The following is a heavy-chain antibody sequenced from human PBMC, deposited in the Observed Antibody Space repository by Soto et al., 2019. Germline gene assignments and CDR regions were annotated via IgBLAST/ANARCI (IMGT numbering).Heavy chain of an antibody. CDR1: GGTFSSYT. V-gene: IGHV1-69*02. Sequence: QVQLVQSGAEVKKPGSSVKVSCKASGGTFSSYTISWVRQAPGQGLEWMGRIIPILGIANHAQKFQGRVTITADKSTSTAYMELSSLRSEDTAVYYCARGYCSGGSCYSGNYYYYYMDVWGKGTTVTVSS. J-gene: IGHJ6*03. CDR2: IIPILGIA. CDR3: ARGYCSGGSCYSGNYYYYYMDV. D-gene: IGHD2-15*01.